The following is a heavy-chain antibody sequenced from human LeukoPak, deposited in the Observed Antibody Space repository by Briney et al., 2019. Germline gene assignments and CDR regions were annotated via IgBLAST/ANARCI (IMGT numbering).Heavy chain of an antibody. CDR2: LYSDGNT. D-gene: IGHD1-14*01. V-gene: IGHV3-53*01. Sequence: PGGSLRLSCAASGFTVMTNDMTWVRQAPGKGLEWVSVLYSDGNTKYAYSVQGRFTISRDNSKNTLYLEMNSLSPNDTAVYYCARGVEPLAANTLAYWGQGTLVTVSS. CDR3: ARGVEPLAANTLAY. CDR1: GFTVMTND. J-gene: IGHJ4*02.